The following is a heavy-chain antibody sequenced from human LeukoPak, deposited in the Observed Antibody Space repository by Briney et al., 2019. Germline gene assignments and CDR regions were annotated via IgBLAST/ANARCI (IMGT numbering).Heavy chain of an antibody. CDR2: INPAEGTT. CDR1: RYTFTGYY. J-gene: IGHJ4*02. CDR3: ARDGGFQDKVLQGDVINY. D-gene: IGHD3-16*01. V-gene: IGHV1-46*01. Sequence: ASVKVSCKASRYTFTGYYMHWVRQAPGQGLEWMGTINPAEGTTIYAQKFQARVSISSDTSTSTVYMELSSLRSDDTAMYYCARDGGFQDKVLQGDVINYWGQGTLVTVSS.